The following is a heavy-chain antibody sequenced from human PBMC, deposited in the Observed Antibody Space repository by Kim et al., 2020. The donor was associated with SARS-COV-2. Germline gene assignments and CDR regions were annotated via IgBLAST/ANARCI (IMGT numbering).Heavy chain of an antibody. CDR3: ARIAVAGTSIVGATTGRGY. J-gene: IGHJ4*02. V-gene: IGHV3-21*01. D-gene: IGHD1-26*01. Sequence: GGSLRLSCAASGFTFSSYSMNWVRQAPGKGLEWVSSISSSSSYIYYADSVKGRFTISRDNAKNSLYLQTNSLRAEDTAVYYCARIAVAGTSIVGATTGRGYWGQGTLVTVSS. CDR1: GFTFSSYS. CDR2: ISSSSSYI.